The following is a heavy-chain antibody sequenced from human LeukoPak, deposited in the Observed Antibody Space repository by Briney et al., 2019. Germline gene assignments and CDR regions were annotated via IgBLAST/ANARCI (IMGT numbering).Heavy chain of an antibody. D-gene: IGHD3-9*01. J-gene: IGHJ4*02. CDR1: GFTFDDYA. CDR3: AKEKGYYDILTGYSPSDY. CDR2: ISWNSGSI. V-gene: IGHV3-9*01. Sequence: PGRSLRLSCAASGFTFDDYAMHWVRQAPGKGLEWVSGISWNSGSIGYADSVKGRFTISRDNAKNSLYLQMNSLRAEDTALYYCAKEKGYYDILTGYSPSDYWGQGTLVTVSS.